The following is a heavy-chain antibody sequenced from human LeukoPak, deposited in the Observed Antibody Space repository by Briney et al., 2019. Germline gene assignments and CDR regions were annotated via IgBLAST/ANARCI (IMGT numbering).Heavy chain of an antibody. V-gene: IGHV4-39*07. CDR1: GGSISSSSYY. Sequence: SGTLSLTCTVSGGSISSSSYYWGWPRQPPGKGLEWIGSIYYSGSTYSNPSLKGRVTISVDTSKNQLSLKMSSVTAADTAVYYCARGAKGYCSSTSCYSFDYWGQGALVTVSS. CDR2: IYYSGST. J-gene: IGHJ4*02. D-gene: IGHD2-2*01. CDR3: ARGAKGYCSSTSCYSFDY.